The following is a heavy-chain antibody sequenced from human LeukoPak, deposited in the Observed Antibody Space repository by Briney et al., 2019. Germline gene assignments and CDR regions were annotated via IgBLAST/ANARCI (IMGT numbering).Heavy chain of an antibody. CDR2: ISYDGSNK. D-gene: IGHD3-9*01. Sequence: PGGSLRLSCAASGFTFSSYAMHWVRQAPGKGLEWVAVISYDGSNKYYADSMKGRFTISRDNSKNTLYLQMNSLRAEDTAVYYCARVRGGPRHFDWLLLLGGDTTVDYWGQGTLVTVSS. CDR1: GFTFSSYA. J-gene: IGHJ4*02. V-gene: IGHV3-30-3*01. CDR3: ARVRGGPRHFDWLLLLGGDTTVDY.